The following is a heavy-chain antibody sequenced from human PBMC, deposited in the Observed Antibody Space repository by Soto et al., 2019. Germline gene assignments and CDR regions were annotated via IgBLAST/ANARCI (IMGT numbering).Heavy chain of an antibody. CDR1: GGTFSTYS. D-gene: IGHD2-21*01. CDR2: IIPMLGIR. CDR3: TIGSWSGEVFDI. J-gene: IGHJ3*02. V-gene: IGHV1-69*02. Sequence: QVQLVQSGAEVKKPGSSVKVSCKDSGGTFSTYSMFWVRQAPGQGLEWMGRIIPMLGIRNYAQRFQDRVTITADKSTATAHMELSSLRSGDTALYYCTIGSWSGEVFDIWGQGTMVTVSS.